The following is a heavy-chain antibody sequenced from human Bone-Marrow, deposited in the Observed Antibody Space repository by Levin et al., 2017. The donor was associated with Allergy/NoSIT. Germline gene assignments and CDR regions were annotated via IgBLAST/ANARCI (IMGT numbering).Heavy chain of an antibody. CDR2: ISYDGKSQ. CDR3: ARDQGGRKVTVADY. V-gene: IGHV3-30*04. D-gene: IGHD6-19*01. CDR1: GSSFSSYP. J-gene: IGHJ4*01. Sequence: GGSLRLSCVASGSSFSSYPMHWVRQVPGKRLEWLAVISYDGKSQIYADSVKGRFTISRDNSRDTVYIQMNSLRVEDTAVYYCARDQGGRKVTVADYWGQGTLVIVSS.